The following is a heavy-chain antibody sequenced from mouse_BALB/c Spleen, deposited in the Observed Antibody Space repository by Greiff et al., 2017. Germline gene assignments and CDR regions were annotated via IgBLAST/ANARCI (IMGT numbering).Heavy chain of an antibody. D-gene: IGHD2-3*01. CDR3: ARERGGDGYYHYFDY. CDR2: ISSGGSYT. J-gene: IGHJ2*01. Sequence: EVMLVESGGGLVKPGGSLKLSCAASGFTFSSYAMSWVRQSPEKRLEWVAEISSGGSYTYYPDTVTGRFTISRDNAKNTLYLEMSSLRSEDTAMYYCARERGGDGYYHYFDYWGQGTTLTVSS. CDR1: GFTFSSYA. V-gene: IGHV5-9-4*01.